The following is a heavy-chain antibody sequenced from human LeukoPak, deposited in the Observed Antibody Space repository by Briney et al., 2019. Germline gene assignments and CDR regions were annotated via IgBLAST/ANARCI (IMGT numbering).Heavy chain of an antibody. V-gene: IGHV3-48*03. Sequence: GGSLRLSCAASGFTFSSYEMNWVRQAPGKGLEWVSYVSSSGSTIYYADSVRGRFTVSRDNAKNSLFLHMNSLRAEDTAVYYCAGYYGSGNSYYYYAMDVWGQGTTVTVSS. J-gene: IGHJ6*02. CDR2: VSSSGSTI. CDR1: GFTFSSYE. CDR3: AGYYGSGNSYYYYAMDV. D-gene: IGHD3-10*01.